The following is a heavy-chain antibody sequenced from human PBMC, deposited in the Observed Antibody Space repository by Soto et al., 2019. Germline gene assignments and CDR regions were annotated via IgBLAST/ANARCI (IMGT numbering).Heavy chain of an antibody. Sequence: GGSLRLSGAASGFTVSSNYMSWVRQAPGKGLEWVSVIYSGGSTYYADSVKGRFTISRDNSENTLYLQMYSLRAEDTAVYYCARTCSGGTCSFDYWGQGTLVTVSS. CDR1: GFTVSSNY. D-gene: IGHD2-15*01. J-gene: IGHJ4*02. CDR2: IYSGGST. V-gene: IGHV3-66*01. CDR3: ARTCSGGTCSFDY.